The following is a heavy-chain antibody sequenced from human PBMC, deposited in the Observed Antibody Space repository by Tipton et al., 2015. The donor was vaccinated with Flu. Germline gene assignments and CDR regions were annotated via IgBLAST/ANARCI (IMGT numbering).Heavy chain of an antibody. J-gene: IGHJ6*03. D-gene: IGHD4-17*01. Sequence: TLSLTCTVSGGSVSSYYWNWIRQPPGKGLEWIGYIYSNRNTNYNPSLESRVTISVDTSKVQVSLLLRSVTAADTAVYYCARDLGYRDNSFKYYMDVWGKGTSVTVSS. CDR2: IYSNRNT. V-gene: IGHV4-59*02. CDR1: GGSVSSYY. CDR3: ARDLGYRDNSFKYYMDV.